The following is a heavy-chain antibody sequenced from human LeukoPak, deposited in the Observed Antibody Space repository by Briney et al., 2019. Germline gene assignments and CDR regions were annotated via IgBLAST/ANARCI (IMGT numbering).Heavy chain of an antibody. J-gene: IGHJ4*02. CDR1: GFTFGSYW. CDR2: ISGDGGT. CDR3: ARDLVSGSGSYGH. V-gene: IGHV3-74*01. D-gene: IGHD3-10*01. Sequence: GGSLRLSCVASGFTFGSYWMPWVRQAPGKGPAWVSRISGDGGTYYADSVKGRFTISRDNGKNTLYLQMNSLRAEDTAVYYCARDLVSGSGSYGHWGQGTLDTVSS.